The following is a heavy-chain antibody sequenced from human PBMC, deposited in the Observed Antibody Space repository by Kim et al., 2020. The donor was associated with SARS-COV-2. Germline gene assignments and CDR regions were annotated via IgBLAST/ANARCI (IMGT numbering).Heavy chain of an antibody. Sequence: NKRYSQKFQGRVASTRDTSATTAYLELSGLISEDSAVYYCAREAVAGAFDYWGQGTLVTVSS. CDR3: AREAVAGAFDY. CDR2: NK. V-gene: IGHV1-3*01. J-gene: IGHJ4*02. D-gene: IGHD6-19*01.